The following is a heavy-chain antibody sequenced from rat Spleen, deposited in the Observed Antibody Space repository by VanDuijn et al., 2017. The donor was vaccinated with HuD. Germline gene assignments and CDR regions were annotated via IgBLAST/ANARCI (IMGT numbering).Heavy chain of an antibody. D-gene: IGHD1-12*02. V-gene: IGHV3-3*01. CDR1: GHSITNGYR. CDR2: INSAGST. J-gene: IGHJ3*01. Sequence: EVQLQESGPGLVKPSQSLSLTCSVTGHSITNGYRWNWIRKFPGNKLEWMGYINSAGSTLYNPSLKSRISITRDTSKNQFFLQVNSVTTEDTATYYCARSDGTHYYLPFADWGQGNLVTASS. CDR3: ARSDGTHYYLPFAD.